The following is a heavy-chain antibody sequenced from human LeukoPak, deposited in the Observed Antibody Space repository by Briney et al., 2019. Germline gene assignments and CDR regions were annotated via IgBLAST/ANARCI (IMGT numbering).Heavy chain of an antibody. Sequence: ASVKVSCKASGYTFTSYGISWVRQAPGQGLEWMGWISAYNGNTNYAQKLQGRVTMTTDTSTSTAYMELRSLRSDDTAVYYCARGGRYYYDSSATKAFDIWGQGTMVTVSS. CDR1: GYTFTSYG. J-gene: IGHJ3*02. CDR3: ARGGRYYYDSSATKAFDI. D-gene: IGHD3-22*01. V-gene: IGHV1-18*01. CDR2: ISAYNGNT.